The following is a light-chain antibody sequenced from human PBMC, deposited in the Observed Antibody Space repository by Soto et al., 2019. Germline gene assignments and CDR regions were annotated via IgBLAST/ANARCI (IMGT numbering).Light chain of an antibody. CDR1: QSVSSN. V-gene: IGKV3-15*01. CDR2: AAS. CDR3: QQYNIWPLWT. J-gene: IGKJ1*01. Sequence: EIVMTQSPATLSVSPGERATLSCRASQSVSSNLAWYQQKPVQPPRLLIYAASTRATDVPARFSGGGSETEFTLTISSLQSEDFAVYFCQQYNIWPLWTFGQGPRWIS.